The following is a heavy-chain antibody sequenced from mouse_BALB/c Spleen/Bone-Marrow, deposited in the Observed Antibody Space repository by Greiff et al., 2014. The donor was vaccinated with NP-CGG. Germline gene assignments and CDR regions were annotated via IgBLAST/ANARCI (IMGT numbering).Heavy chain of an antibody. CDR2: TYPGDGDT. CDR1: GYTFTSYW. Sequence: VQLQQSGAELARPGASVKLSCKASGYTFTSYWMQWVKQRPGQGLEWIGATYPGDGDTRYTQKFKGKATLTADKSSSTAYMQLSSLASEDSAAYYCARDEHYFDYWGQGTTLTVSS. V-gene: IGHV1-87*01. J-gene: IGHJ2*01. CDR3: ARDEHYFDY.